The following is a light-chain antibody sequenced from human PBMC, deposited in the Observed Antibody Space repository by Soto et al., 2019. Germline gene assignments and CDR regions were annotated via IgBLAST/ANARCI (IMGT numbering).Light chain of an antibody. CDR1: QSVSSY. CDR2: DAS. J-gene: IGKJ1*01. V-gene: IGKV3-11*01. Sequence: EIVLTQSPATFSLSPGERATLSCRASQSVSSYLAWYQQKPGQAPRLLIYDASNRATGIPARFSGSGSGTDFTLTISSLEPEDFAVYHCQQRSNWPPWTFGQATKVDIK. CDR3: QQRSNWPPWT.